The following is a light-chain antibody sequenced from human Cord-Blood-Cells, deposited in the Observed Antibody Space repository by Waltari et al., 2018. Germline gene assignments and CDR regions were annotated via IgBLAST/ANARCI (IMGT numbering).Light chain of an antibody. CDR2: EVS. V-gene: IGLV2-8*01. Sequence: QSALTQPPSASGSPGQSVTISCTGTSSDVGGYNYVSWYQQHPGKAPKLMIYEVSKRPSGVPDRFSGSNSGNTAPLTVSGLQAEDEADYYCSSYAGSNNVVFGGGTKLTVL. CDR1: SSDVGGYNY. CDR3: SSYAGSNNVV. J-gene: IGLJ2*01.